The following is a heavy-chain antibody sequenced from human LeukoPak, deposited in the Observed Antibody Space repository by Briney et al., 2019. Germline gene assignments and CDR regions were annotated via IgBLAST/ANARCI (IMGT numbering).Heavy chain of an antibody. D-gene: IGHD3-22*01. CDR3: ARSSGYSSHYFDC. J-gene: IGHJ4*02. Sequence: SETLSLTCTVSGGSISSYYRSWIRQPPGKGLEWIGYIYYSGSTNFNPSLKSRVTISVDTSKTQFSLKLSSVTAADTAVYYCARSSGYSSHYFDCWGQGTLVTVSS. CDR1: GGSISSYY. CDR2: IYYSGST. V-gene: IGHV4-59*01.